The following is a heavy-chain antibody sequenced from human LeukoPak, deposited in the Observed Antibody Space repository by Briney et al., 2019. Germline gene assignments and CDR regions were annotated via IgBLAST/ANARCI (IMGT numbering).Heavy chain of an antibody. D-gene: IGHD4-17*01. V-gene: IGHV5-10-1*01. CDR2: IDPSDSYT. CDR3: ARHRDYGDYGRFDY. Sequence: GESLKISCKGPGYRFTSYWISWVRQMPGKGLAWMGRIDPSDSYTNYSPSFQGHVTISAHKSISTAYLQWSSLKASDTAMYSCARHRDYGDYGRFDYWGQGTLVTVSS. CDR1: GYRFTSYW. J-gene: IGHJ4*02.